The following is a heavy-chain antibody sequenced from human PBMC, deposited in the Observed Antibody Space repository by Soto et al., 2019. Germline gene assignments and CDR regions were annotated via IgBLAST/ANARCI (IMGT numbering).Heavy chain of an antibody. D-gene: IGHD5-18*01. CDR1: GGSFSGYY. J-gene: IGHJ5*02. Sequence: SETLSLTCAVYGGSFSGYYWSWIRQPPGKGLEWIGEINDSGSTNYNPSLKSRATISVDTSKNQFSLKLTSVTAADTAVYYCAIGNKAMVLRFDPWGQGTLVTVSS. CDR2: INDSGST. CDR3: AIGNKAMVLRFDP. V-gene: IGHV4-34*01.